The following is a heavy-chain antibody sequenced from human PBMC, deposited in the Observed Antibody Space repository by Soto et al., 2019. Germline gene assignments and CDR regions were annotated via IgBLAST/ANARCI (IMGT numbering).Heavy chain of an antibody. Sequence: SETLSLTCTVSGGSISSSSYYWGWIRQPPGKGLEWIGSIYYSGSTYYNPSLKSRVTISVDTSKNQFSLKLSSVTAADTAVYYCARQDIVVVVATDRCGWFDPWGQGTLVTVSS. D-gene: IGHD2-15*01. CDR1: GGSISSSSYY. CDR3: ARQDIVVVVATDRCGWFDP. CDR2: IYYSGST. J-gene: IGHJ5*02. V-gene: IGHV4-39*01.